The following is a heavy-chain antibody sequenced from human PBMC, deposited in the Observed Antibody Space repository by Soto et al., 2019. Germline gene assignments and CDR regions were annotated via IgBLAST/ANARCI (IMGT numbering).Heavy chain of an antibody. D-gene: IGHD2-15*01. CDR1: GFTFDDYA. J-gene: IGHJ6*03. Sequence: EVQLVESGGGLVQPGRSLRLSCAASGFTFDDYAMHWVRQAPGKGLEWVSGISWNSGSIGYADSVKGRFTISRDNAKNSLYLQMNSLRAEDTALYYCAKPQGGSCYSPLCYYYMDVWGKGTTVTVSS. CDR3: AKPQGGSCYSPLCYYYMDV. V-gene: IGHV3-9*01. CDR2: ISWNSGSI.